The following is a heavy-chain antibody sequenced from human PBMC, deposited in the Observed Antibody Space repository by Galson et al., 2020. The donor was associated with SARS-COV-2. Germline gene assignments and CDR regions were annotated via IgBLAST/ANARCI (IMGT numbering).Heavy chain of an antibody. Sequence: GESLKISCAASGFTFSNAWVGWVRQAPGRGLEWVGHIRSKTDGDTTDYAAPVKGRFIISRDDSKNTLYLQMNGLKIEDTAVYYCTTLYHFDPWGQGTLVTVSS. V-gene: IGHV3-15*01. CDR2: IRSKTDGDTT. CDR3: TTLYHFDP. J-gene: IGHJ5*02. CDR1: GFTFSNAW.